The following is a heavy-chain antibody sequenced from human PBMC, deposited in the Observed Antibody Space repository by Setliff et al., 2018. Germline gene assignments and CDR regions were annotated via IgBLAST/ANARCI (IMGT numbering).Heavy chain of an antibody. CDR1: GGTFSNYG. CDR2: TIPMFGTR. V-gene: IGHV1-69*05. J-gene: IGHJ6*04. Sequence: SVKVSCKASGGTFSNYGISWVRQAPGQGLEWMGGTIPMFGTRNYARKFQGRVTIITDESTSTAYMQLTSLGSEDTAVYYCSRRGVGMGLDVWGKGTTVTVSS. D-gene: IGHD1-26*01. CDR3: SRRGVGMGLDV.